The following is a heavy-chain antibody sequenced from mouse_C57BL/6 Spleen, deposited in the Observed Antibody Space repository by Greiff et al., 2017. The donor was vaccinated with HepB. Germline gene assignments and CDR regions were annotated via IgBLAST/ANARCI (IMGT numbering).Heavy chain of an antibody. CDR1: GFTFSHYG. V-gene: IGHV5-17*01. Sequence: EVKVVESGGGLVKPGGSLKLSCAASGFTFSHYGMHWVRQAPEKGLEWVAYISSGSSTIYYADTVKGRFTISRDNAKNTLFLQMTSLRSEDTAMYVCARICYDYDPWFAYWGQGTLVTVSA. J-gene: IGHJ3*01. CDR2: ISSGSSTI. D-gene: IGHD2-4*01. CDR3: ARICYDYDPWFAY.